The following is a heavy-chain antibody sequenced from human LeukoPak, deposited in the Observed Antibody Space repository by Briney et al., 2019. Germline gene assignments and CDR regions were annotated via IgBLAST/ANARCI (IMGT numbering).Heavy chain of an antibody. Sequence: GGSLRLSCAASGFTFSALAMTWVRQAPGKGLEWVSTITSDGDNTYSADSVKGRITFSRDNSKNTLSLQLRSLRAEDTAVYYCAKDLSYTSGSSDYWGQGTLVTVSS. CDR2: ITSDGDNT. J-gene: IGHJ4*02. V-gene: IGHV3-23*01. CDR3: AKDLSYTSGSSDY. CDR1: GFTFSALA. D-gene: IGHD6-19*01.